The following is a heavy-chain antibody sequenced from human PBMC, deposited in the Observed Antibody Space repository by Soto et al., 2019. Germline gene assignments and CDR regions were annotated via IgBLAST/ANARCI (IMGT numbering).Heavy chain of an antibody. D-gene: IGHD4-17*01. J-gene: IGHJ4*02. CDR2: IYYSGST. Sequence: SETLSLTCTVSGGSVSSGSYYWSWIRQPPGKGLEWIGYIYYSGSTNYNPSLKSRVTISVDTSKNQFSLKLSFVTAADTAVYYCARDSPLPDYGGNTYFDYWGQGTLVTVSS. CDR3: ARDSPLPDYGGNTYFDY. CDR1: GGSVSSGSYY. V-gene: IGHV4-61*01.